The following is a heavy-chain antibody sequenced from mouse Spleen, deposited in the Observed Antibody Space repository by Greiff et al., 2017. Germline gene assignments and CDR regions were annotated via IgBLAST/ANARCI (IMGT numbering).Heavy chain of an antibody. CDR2: SRNKANDYTT. V-gene: IGHV7-1*01. D-gene: IGHD2-1*01. CDR3: ARDAMGGNYKGYAMDY. Sequence: EVMLVESGGGLVQSGRSLRLSCATSGFTFSDFYMEWVRQAPGKGLEWIAASRNKANDYTTEYSASVKGRFIVSRDTSQSILYLQMNALRAEDTAIYYCARDAMGGNYKGYAMDYWGQGTSVTVSS. J-gene: IGHJ4*01. CDR1: GFTFSDFY.